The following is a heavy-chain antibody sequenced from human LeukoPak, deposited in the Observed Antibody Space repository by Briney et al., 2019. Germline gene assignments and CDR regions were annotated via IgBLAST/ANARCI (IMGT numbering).Heavy chain of an antibody. J-gene: IGHJ5*02. CDR3: ARVGMRRRFDP. CDR1: GFTFSSYW. V-gene: IGHV3-7*01. Sequence: GRSLRLSRAASGFTFSSYWMSWVRQAPGKGLEWVANIKQDGSEKYYVDSVKGRFTISRDNAKNSLYLQMNSLRAEDTAVYYCARVGMRRRFDPWGQGTLVTVSS. CDR2: IKQDGSEK. D-gene: IGHD7-27*01.